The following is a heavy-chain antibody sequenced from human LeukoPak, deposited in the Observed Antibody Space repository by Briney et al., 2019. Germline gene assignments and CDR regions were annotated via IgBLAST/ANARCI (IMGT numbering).Heavy chain of an antibody. CDR1: GFTFSTYS. J-gene: IGHJ4*02. Sequence: GGSLRLFCAASGFTFSTYSMNWVRQAPGKGLEWVSYISSSSSTIYYADSVKGRFTISRDNAKNSLYLQMNSLRAEDTAVYYCARGSTYYDSSGQVPFDYWGQGTLVTASS. CDR2: ISSSSSTI. D-gene: IGHD3-22*01. CDR3: ARGSTYYDSSGQVPFDY. V-gene: IGHV3-48*01.